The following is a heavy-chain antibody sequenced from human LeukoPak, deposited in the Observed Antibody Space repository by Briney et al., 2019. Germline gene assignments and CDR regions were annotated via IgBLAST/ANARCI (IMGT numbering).Heavy chain of an antibody. CDR1: GYIFTSYG. CDR3: AVNYGDFYYFDY. J-gene: IGHJ4*02. D-gene: IGHD4-17*01. Sequence: ASVKVSCKASGYIFTSYGITWVRQAPGQGLEWMGWVSAYNGNTNYAQKLQGRVTMTTDTSTSTAYMELRSLRSDDTAVYYCAVNYGDFYYFDYWGQGTLVTVSS. V-gene: IGHV1-18*01. CDR2: VSAYNGNT.